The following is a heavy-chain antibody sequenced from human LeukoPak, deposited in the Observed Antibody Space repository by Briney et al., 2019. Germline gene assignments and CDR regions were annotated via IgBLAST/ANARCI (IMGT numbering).Heavy chain of an antibody. Sequence: SETLSLTCTVSGASIGSSDYYWSWIRQPAGKGLEWIGRIYTSGSTNYNPSLKSRVTISVDTSKNQFSLKLSSVTAADTAVYYCAREIGITIFGFDPWGQGTLVTVSS. V-gene: IGHV4-61*02. CDR2: IYTSGST. D-gene: IGHD3-3*01. J-gene: IGHJ5*02. CDR3: AREIGITIFGFDP. CDR1: GASIGSSDYY.